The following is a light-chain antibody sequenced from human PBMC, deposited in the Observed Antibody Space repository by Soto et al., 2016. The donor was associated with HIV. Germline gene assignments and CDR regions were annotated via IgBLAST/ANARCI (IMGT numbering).Light chain of an antibody. V-gene: IGKV1-16*02. CDR1: QDIDNY. J-gene: IGKJ4*01. CDR2: GAS. Sequence: DIQMTQSPSSLSASVGDTVTITCRASQDIDNYLAWFQQKLGKAPKSLIYGASTLQSGVSSKFSGSRSGTEFTLTISSLQPEDFATYYCQQLTSYPLTFGGGPRWRSN. CDR3: QQLTSYPLT.